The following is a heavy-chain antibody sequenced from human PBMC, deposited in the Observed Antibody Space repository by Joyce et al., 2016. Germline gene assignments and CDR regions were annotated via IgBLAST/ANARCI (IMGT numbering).Heavy chain of an antibody. J-gene: IGHJ4*02. CDR2: ITNDGGMT. CDR3: VVRNSTGWYDY. V-gene: IGHV3-64D*06. Sequence: EVQLMQSGGDLVQPGGSLRLSCSASGFTFSSYAMHWISQAPGKGLEYISGITNDGGMTHFVDSGKGRFSISRDNSKNMVYLQMSSLKTEDTATYYCVVRNSTGWYDYWGQGTLVTVSS. D-gene: IGHD3-9*01. CDR1: GFTFSSYA.